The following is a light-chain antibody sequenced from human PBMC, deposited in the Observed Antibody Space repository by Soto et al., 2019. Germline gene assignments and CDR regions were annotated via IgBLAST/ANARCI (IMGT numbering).Light chain of an antibody. V-gene: IGLV2-14*01. Sequence: QSALTPPASVSGSPGQSITISCTGTSGDVGSYDYVSWYQHHPGKAPRLMIYASSNRPSGVSHRFSGSRSGNTASLTISGLQAEDEADYYCSSYTSGSTLYVFGTGTKVTV. J-gene: IGLJ1*01. CDR1: SGDVGSYDY. CDR3: SSYTSGSTLYV. CDR2: ASS.